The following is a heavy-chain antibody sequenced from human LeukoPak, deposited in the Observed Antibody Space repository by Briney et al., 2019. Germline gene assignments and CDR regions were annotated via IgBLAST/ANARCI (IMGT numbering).Heavy chain of an antibody. CDR3: AKGSYYDSNGSFYFDY. D-gene: IGHD3-22*01. CDR1: GFTFSGYA. V-gene: IGHV3-23*01. CDR2: ISGSGDNT. J-gene: IGHJ4*02. Sequence: GGSLRLSCAASGFTFSGYAMSWVRQAPGKGLEWVSGISGSGDNTYYADSVKGRFTISRDNSKNTLYVQVNSLGTEDTAAYYCAKGSYYDSNGSFYFDYWGQGTLVTVSS.